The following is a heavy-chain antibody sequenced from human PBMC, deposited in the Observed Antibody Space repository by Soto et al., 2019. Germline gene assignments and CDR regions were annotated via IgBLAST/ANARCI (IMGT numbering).Heavy chain of an antibody. J-gene: IGHJ3*02. Sequence: EVQLVQSGAEVKKPGESLKISCKGSGYSFTSYWIGWVRQMPGKGLEWMGIIYPGDSDTRYSPSFQGQVTISADKSISTAYLQWSSLKASDTAMYYCARQGPRAGWLHLRGNAFDIWGQGTMVTVSS. D-gene: IGHD5-12*01. CDR1: GYSFTSYW. CDR3: ARQGPRAGWLHLRGNAFDI. V-gene: IGHV5-51*01. CDR2: IYPGDSDT.